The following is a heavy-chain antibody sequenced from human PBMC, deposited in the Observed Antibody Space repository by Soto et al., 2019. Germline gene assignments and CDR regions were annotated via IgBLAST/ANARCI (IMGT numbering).Heavy chain of an antibody. D-gene: IGHD5-12*01. Sequence: SETLSLTCTVSGGSISSGGYYWSWIRQHPGKGLEWIGYIYYSGSTYYNPSLKSRVTISVDTSKNQFSLKLSSVTAADTAVYYCAREAIVATRRAGWYFDLWGRGTLVTVYS. V-gene: IGHV4-31*03. CDR2: IYYSGST. CDR3: AREAIVATRRAGWYFDL. J-gene: IGHJ2*01. CDR1: GGSISSGGYY.